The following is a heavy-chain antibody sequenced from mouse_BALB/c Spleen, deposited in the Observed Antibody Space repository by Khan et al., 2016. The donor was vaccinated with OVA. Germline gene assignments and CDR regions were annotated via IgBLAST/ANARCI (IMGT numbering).Heavy chain of an antibody. CDR2: INTYTGEP. J-gene: IGHJ4*01. V-gene: IGHV9-3-1*01. D-gene: IGHD2-10*01. CDR3: ARPPYFSYVMVY. CDR1: GYTFTGYG. Sequence: QVQLQQSGPELKKPGETVKISCKASGYTFTGYGMNWVKQAPGKGLKWMGWINTYTGEPTYGDDFKGRFAFSLETSASTAYLQINNLKNEDTATYFCARPPYFSYVMVYWGQGTSVTVSP.